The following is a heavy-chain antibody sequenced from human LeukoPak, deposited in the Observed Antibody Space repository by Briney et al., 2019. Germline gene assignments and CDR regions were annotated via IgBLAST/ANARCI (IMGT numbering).Heavy chain of an antibody. CDR3: AREAPEYLATFDY. CDR1: GFTFSSYG. J-gene: IGHJ4*02. CDR2: IRSSGSFT. D-gene: IGHD2/OR15-2a*01. Sequence: PGGSLRLSCAASGFTFSSYGMSWVRQAPGKGLEWVSGIRSSGSFTNYADSVKGRFTISRDNSKNTLYLQMNSLRAEDTAVYYCAREAPEYLATFDYWGQGTLVTVSS. V-gene: IGHV3-23*01.